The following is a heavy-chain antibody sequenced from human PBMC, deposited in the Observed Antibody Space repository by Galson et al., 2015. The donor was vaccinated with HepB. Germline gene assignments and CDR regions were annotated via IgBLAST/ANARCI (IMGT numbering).Heavy chain of an antibody. CDR3: ASGPIVGAPPPGY. CDR1: GGTFSRYT. Sequence: SVKVSCKASGGTFSRYTISWVRQAPGQGLEWMGRIIPILGIANYAQKFQGRVTITADKSTSTAYMELSSLKSEDTAVYYCASGPIVGAPPPGYWGQGTLVTVSS. D-gene: IGHD1-26*01. J-gene: IGHJ4*02. V-gene: IGHV1-69*02. CDR2: IIPILGIA.